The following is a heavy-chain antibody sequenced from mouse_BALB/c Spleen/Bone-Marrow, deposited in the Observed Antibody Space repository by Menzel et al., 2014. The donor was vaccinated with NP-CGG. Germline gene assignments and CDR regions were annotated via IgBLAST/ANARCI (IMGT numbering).Heavy chain of an antibody. V-gene: IGHV1-18*01. CDR2: INPNNGGS. CDR1: GYTFTDYT. Sequence: VQLKQSGPELVKPGASVKIPCKTSGYTFTDYTMHWVRQSHGKSLEWIGSINPNNGGSSCNQKFKAKATLTIDKSSSTPYMELRSLTSEDSAVYYCARAVHFDYWGQGTTLTVSS. CDR3: ARAVHFDY. J-gene: IGHJ2*01.